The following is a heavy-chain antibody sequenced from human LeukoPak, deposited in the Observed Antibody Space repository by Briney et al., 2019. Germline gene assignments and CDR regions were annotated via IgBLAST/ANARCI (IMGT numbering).Heavy chain of an antibody. D-gene: IGHD3-22*01. J-gene: IGHJ4*02. CDR2: ISGSGGST. CDR3: ARNYYYDSSGYYHY. CDR1: GFTFSSYA. Sequence: GGSLRLSCAASGFTFSSYAMTWVRQAPGKGLEWVSAISGSGGSTYYADSVKGRFTISRDNSKNTLYLQMNSLRAEDTAVYYCARNYYYDSSGYYHYWGQGTLVTVSS. V-gene: IGHV3-23*01.